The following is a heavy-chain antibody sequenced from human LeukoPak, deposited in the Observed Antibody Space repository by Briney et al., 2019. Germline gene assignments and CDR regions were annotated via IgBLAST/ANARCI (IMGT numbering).Heavy chain of an antibody. CDR2: IYFSGST. V-gene: IGHV4-39*07. D-gene: IGHD3-9*01. CDR3: ARGADYDILTGFDY. J-gene: IGHJ4*02. Sequence: PSETLSLTCTVSGGSISGSTSYWGWIRQPPGKGLEWIGDIYFSGSTYYNPSLKTRVTISVDTSKNQFSLKLSSVTAADTAVYYCARGADYDILTGFDYWGQGTLVTVSS. CDR1: GGSISGSTSY.